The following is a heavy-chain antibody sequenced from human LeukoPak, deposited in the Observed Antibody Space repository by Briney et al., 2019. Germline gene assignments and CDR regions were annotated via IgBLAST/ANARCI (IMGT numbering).Heavy chain of an antibody. CDR3: AGDDDTKSQYSRLSY. CDR1: GFTLTTNG. Sequence: GGSLTLSCAPSGFTLTTNGMHWVRQAPGKGGEWVAVIWWDGSKEFYADSVKGRFIISRDISKNTLYLEMSSLRAEDTAVYYCAGDDDTKSQYSRLSYWGQGTLVTVSS. D-gene: IGHD2-8*01. V-gene: IGHV3-33*01. CDR2: IWWDGSKE. J-gene: IGHJ4*02.